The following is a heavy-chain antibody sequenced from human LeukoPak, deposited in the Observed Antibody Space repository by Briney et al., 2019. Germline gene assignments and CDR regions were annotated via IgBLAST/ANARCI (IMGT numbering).Heavy chain of an antibody. Sequence: ASVKVSCKASGYTFTGYYMHRVRQAPGQGLEWMGWINPNSGGTNYAQKFQGRVTMTRDTSISTAYMELSRLRSDDTAVYYCASPLSYYDSSGYDYWGQGTLVTVSS. V-gene: IGHV1-2*02. CDR1: GYTFTGYY. D-gene: IGHD3-22*01. CDR3: ASPLSYYDSSGYDY. J-gene: IGHJ4*02. CDR2: INPNSGGT.